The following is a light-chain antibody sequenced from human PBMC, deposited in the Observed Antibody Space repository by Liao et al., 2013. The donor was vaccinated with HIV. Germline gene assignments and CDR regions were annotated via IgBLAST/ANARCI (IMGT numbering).Light chain of an antibody. CDR1: ALPKQY. J-gene: IGLJ2*01. CDR3: QAWDSSAEVV. V-gene: IGLV3-25*02. CDR2: TDS. Sequence: SYELTQPPSVSVSPGQTARITCSGDALPKQYAYWYQQKPGQAPVLVIYTDSERPSGIPERFSGSNSGNTATLTISGTQPVDEAEYFCQAWDSSAEVVFGGGTKLTVL.